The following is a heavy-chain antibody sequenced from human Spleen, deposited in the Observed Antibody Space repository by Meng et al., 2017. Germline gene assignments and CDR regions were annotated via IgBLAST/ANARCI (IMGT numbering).Heavy chain of an antibody. J-gene: IGHJ6*02. Sequence: ASVKVSCKASGYTFTSYYMHWVRQAPGQGLEWMGIINPSGGSTSYAQKFQGRVTLTADTPTNTAYMEVRSLRSDDTAVYFCARDYCGGDCYSFTYYYNGMDVWGQGTTVTVSS. CDR3: ARDYCGGDCYSFTYYYNGMDV. V-gene: IGHV1-46*01. CDR1: GYTFTSYY. CDR2: INPSGGST. D-gene: IGHD2-21*02.